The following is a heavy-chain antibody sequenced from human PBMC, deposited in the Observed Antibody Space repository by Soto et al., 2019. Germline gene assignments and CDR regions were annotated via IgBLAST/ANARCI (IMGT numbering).Heavy chain of an antibody. J-gene: IGHJ4*02. D-gene: IGHD2-15*01. CDR2: INSDRTRA. CDR3: ARANSGPD. CDR1: GVTFSNYW. Sequence: GGSLILSCSASGVTFSNYWMYWVRQVPGKGLVWVSRINSDRTRAAYGDSAKGRFTISRDNAKSTLYLQMNSLRADDTAVYYCARANSGPDWGQGTLVTVSS. V-gene: IGHV3-74*01.